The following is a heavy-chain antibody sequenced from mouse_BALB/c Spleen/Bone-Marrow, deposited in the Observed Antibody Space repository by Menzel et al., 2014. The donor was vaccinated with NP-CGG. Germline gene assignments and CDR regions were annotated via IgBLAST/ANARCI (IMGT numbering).Heavy chain of an antibody. Sequence: QVHVKQSGAELVKPGASVKLSCKASGYTFTNYYMYWVKQRPGQGLEWIGEITPGNGGSNFIEKFKNKATLTVDKSSSTAYMQLSGLTSEDSAVYYCSREGAYWGQGTLVTVSA. J-gene: IGHJ3*01. V-gene: IGHV1S81*02. CDR3: SREGAY. CDR2: ITPGNGGS. CDR1: GYTFTNYY.